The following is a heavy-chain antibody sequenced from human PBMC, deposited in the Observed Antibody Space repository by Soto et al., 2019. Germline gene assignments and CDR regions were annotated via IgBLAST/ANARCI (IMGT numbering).Heavy chain of an antibody. Sequence: PGESLKISCKGSGYSFTSYWIGWVRQMPGKGLEWMGIIYPSDSDTRYSPSFQGQVTISADKSISTAYLQWSGLKASDTAMYYCARRPTWGFRWDCYDYWGQGSLVTVSS. CDR2: IYPSDSDT. J-gene: IGHJ4*02. CDR1: GYSFTSYW. V-gene: IGHV5-51*01. D-gene: IGHD3-16*01. CDR3: ARRPTWGFRWDCYDY.